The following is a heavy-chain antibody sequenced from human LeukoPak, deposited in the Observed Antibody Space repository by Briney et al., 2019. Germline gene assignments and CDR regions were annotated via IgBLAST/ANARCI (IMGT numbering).Heavy chain of an antibody. J-gene: IGHJ3*02. CDR2: ISSSSSYI. CDR1: GFTFSSYS. D-gene: IGHD3-9*01. CDR3: ARGRPVVLRYFDWLSDAFDI. Sequence: KSGGSLRLSCAASGFTFSSYSMNWVRQAPGKGLEWVSSISSSSSYIYYADSVKGRFTISRDNAKNSLYLQMNSLRAEDTAVYYCARGRPVVLRYFDWLSDAFDIWGQGTMVTVSS. V-gene: IGHV3-21*01.